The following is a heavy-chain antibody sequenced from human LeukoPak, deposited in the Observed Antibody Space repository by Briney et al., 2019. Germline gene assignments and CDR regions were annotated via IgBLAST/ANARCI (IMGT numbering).Heavy chain of an antibody. CDR1: GFTFSSYG. CDR2: ISYDGSNK. J-gene: IGHJ4*02. Sequence: PGGSLRLSCAASGFTFSSYGMHWVRQAPGKGLEWVAVISYDGSNKYYADSVKGRFTISRDNSKNTLYLQMNSLRAEDTAVYYCARRSYYNSGSGYYFDYWGQGTLVTVSS. D-gene: IGHD3-22*01. V-gene: IGHV3-30*03. CDR3: ARRSYYNSGSGYYFDY.